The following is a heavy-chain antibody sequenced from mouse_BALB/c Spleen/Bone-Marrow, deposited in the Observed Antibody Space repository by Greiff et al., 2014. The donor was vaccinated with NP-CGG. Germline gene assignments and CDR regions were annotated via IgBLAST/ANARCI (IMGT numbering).Heavy chain of an antibody. V-gene: IGHV2-9*02. J-gene: IGHJ1*01. CDR2: IWAGGST. CDR1: GFSLTSYG. Sequence: VQRVESGPGLVAPSQSLSITCTVSGFSLTSYGVHWVRQPPGKGLEWLGVIWAGGSTNYNSVLMSRVSIRKDNSKSQVFLKMNSLPTDDKAMYYCARGYFWYFDVWGAGTTVTVSS. CDR3: ARGYFWYFDV.